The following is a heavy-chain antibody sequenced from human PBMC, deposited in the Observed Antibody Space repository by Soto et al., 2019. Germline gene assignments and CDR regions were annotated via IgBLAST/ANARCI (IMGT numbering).Heavy chain of an antibody. D-gene: IGHD3-3*01. CDR1: GGTFSSYA. V-gene: IGHV1-69*13. J-gene: IGHJ6*02. Sequence: GASVKVSCRASGGTFSSYAISRVRQAPGQGLEWMGGIIPIFGTASYAQKFQGRVTITADESTSTAYMELSSLRSEDTAVYYCARPAYDFWSGWVPDYYYYGMDVWGQGTTVTVSS. CDR3: ARPAYDFWSGWVPDYYYYGMDV. CDR2: IIPIFGTA.